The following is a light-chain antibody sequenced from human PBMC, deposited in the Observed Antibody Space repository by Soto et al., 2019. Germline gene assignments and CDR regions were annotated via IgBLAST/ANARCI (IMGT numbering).Light chain of an antibody. CDR1: QSLVHDKGDTY. V-gene: IGKV2-24*01. CDR2: KIS. CDR3: MQATHFPRA. J-gene: IGKJ1*01. Sequence: EIMLPQTPLSSPVPPGQPGPTSCRSSQSLVHDKGDTYLSWLQQRPGQPPRLLLYKISNRFSGVPDRFSGSGSGTDFTLKISRVEAEDVGVYYCMQATHFPRAFGQGTKVDIK.